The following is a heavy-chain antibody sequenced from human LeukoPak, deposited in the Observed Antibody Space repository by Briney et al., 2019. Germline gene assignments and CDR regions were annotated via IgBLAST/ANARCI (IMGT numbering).Heavy chain of an antibody. CDR3: AREVMAKRRAFDI. Sequence: GGSLRLSCAAAGFTASSNYMSWVRQAPGKGLEWVSVIYSDDRTYYADSVKGRFTISRHTSKKTLYLQMNSLRAEDTAVYYCAREVMAKRRAFDIWGQGTVVTVSS. V-gene: IGHV3-53*04. D-gene: IGHD2-8*01. CDR2: IYSDDRT. CDR1: GFTASSNY. J-gene: IGHJ3*02.